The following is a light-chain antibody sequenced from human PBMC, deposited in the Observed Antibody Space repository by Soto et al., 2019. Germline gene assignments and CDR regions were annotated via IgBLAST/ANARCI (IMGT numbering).Light chain of an antibody. Sequence: DIQMTQSPSSLSASVGDRVTITCRASQSISIYLNWYQQKPGKAPNLLIYAASSLQSGVPSRFSGSGSGTHFTLTISSLQPADFATYYCQQSYSAPLTFGGGTKVEIK. CDR1: QSISIY. CDR3: QQSYSAPLT. J-gene: IGKJ4*01. CDR2: AAS. V-gene: IGKV1-39*01.